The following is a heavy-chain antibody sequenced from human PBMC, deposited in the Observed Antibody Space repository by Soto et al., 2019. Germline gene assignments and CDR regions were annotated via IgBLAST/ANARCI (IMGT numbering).Heavy chain of an antibody. CDR2: ISGSGNYT. D-gene: IGHD4-4*01. Sequence: PGGSLRLSCAAPGFTSSTYSMNWVRQAPGKGLEWVSSISGSGNYTHYADFLRGRFTISRDNAKTSLYLQMNSLRAEDTAVYYCAREGINNYNEYYFDSWGQGTVVTVSS. CDR3: AREGINNYNEYYFDS. V-gene: IGHV3-21*01. J-gene: IGHJ4*02. CDR1: GFTSSTYS.